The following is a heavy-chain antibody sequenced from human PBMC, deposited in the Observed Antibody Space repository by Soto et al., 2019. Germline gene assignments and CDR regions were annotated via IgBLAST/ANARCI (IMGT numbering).Heavy chain of an antibody. D-gene: IGHD3-3*01. Sequence: QMQLVESGGGVVQPGGSLRLSCGSSGFSFSFYGMHWVRQAPGKGLEWVAVIWYDGTSKFYADSVKGRFTISRDNSKKKLFMKMNSLSTEDTAVYYCARDGTQQRFLEKNYDHYYSGMDSWGQGTTVIVSS. CDR3: ARDGTQQRFLEKNYDHYYSGMDS. J-gene: IGHJ6*02. V-gene: IGHV3-33*01. CDR1: GFSFSFYG. CDR2: IWYDGTSK.